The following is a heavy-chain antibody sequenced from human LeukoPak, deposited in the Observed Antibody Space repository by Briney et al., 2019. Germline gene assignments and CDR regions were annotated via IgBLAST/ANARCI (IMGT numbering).Heavy chain of an antibody. D-gene: IGHD6-13*01. CDR2: INPNSGGT. V-gene: IGHV1-2*06. J-gene: IGHJ4*02. CDR1: GYTFTSYG. Sequence: ASVKVSCKASGYTFTSYGISWVRQAPGQGLEWMGRINPNSGGTNYAQKFQGRVTMTRDTSISTAYMELSRLRSDDTAVYYCARESSSWGDYWGQGTLVTVSS. CDR3: ARESSSWGDY.